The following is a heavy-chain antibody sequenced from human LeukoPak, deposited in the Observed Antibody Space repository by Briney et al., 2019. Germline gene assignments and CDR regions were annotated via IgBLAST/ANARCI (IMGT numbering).Heavy chain of an antibody. V-gene: IGHV3-9*01. J-gene: IGHJ6*02. Sequence: GGSLRLSCAASGFTFDDYAMHWVRQAPGKGLEWVSCISWNSGSIGYADSVKGRFTISRDNAKNSLYLQMNSLRAEDTALYYCTARCSSTSCYYYYGMDVWGQGTTVTVSS. CDR3: TARCSSTSCYYYYGMDV. D-gene: IGHD2-2*01. CDR2: ISWNSGSI. CDR1: GFTFDDYA.